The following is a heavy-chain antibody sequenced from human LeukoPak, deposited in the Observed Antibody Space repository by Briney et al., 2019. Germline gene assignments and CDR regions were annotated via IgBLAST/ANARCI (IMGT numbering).Heavy chain of an antibody. V-gene: IGHV3-23*01. CDR1: GLTFSNYA. CDR3: AKGSGSGSYGWFAP. D-gene: IGHD6-19*01. Sequence: PGESPRLSCAASGLTFSNYAMYWVRQAPGKGLEWVSSIDASGGATYYADSVKGRFTLSRDNSKTTFYLQINSLRAEDTAVYSCAKGSGSGSYGWFAPWGQGTLVTVSS. J-gene: IGHJ5*02. CDR2: IDASGGAT.